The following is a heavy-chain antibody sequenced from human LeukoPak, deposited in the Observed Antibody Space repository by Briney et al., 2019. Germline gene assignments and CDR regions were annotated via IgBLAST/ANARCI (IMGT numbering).Heavy chain of an antibody. CDR3: AHRGRGGYPAFHH. V-gene: IGHV2-5*02. D-gene: IGHD3-22*01. J-gene: IGHJ1*01. Sequence: SGPTLVKPTQTLTLTCTFSGFSLHTNGGGVGWIRQPPGKALEWLALIYWDDDKRFTPSLKSRLTIIKDTSKNQVVLIMTNVDPVDTATYYCAHRGRGGYPAFHHWGQGTLVTVSS. CDR2: IYWDDDK. CDR1: GFSLHTNGGG.